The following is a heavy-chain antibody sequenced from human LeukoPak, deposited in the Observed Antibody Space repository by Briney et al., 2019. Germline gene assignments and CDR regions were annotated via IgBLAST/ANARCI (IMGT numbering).Heavy chain of an antibody. V-gene: IGHV4-34*01. CDR1: GGSFSGYY. CDR3: ARGRGRYCSSTSCRNWFDP. Sequence: SETLSLTCAVYGGSFSGYYWSWIRQPPGKGLEWIGEINHSGSTNYNSSLKSRVTISVDTSKNQFSLKLSSVTAADTAVYYCARGRGRYCSSTSCRNWFDPWGQGTLVTVSS. D-gene: IGHD2-2*01. CDR2: INHSGST. J-gene: IGHJ5*02.